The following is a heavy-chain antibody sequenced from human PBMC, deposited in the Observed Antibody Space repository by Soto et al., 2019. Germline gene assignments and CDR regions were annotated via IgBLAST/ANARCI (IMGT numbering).Heavy chain of an antibody. Sequence: AGGSLRLSCAASGFTFSSYSMNWVRQAPGKGLEWVSSISSSSSYIYHADSVKGRFTISRDNAKNSLYLQMNSLRAEDTAVYYCARDYYYDSSGFIDYWGQGTLVTVSS. CDR2: ISSSSSYI. D-gene: IGHD3-22*01. J-gene: IGHJ4*02. CDR3: ARDYYYDSSGFIDY. CDR1: GFTFSSYS. V-gene: IGHV3-21*01.